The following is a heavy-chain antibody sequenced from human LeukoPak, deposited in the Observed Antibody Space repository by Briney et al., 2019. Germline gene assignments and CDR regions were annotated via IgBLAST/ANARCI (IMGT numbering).Heavy chain of an antibody. CDR2: ISSSSSTI. CDR1: GLTFSSYS. Sequence: GGSLRLSCAASGLTFSSYSMNWVRQAPGKGLGWVSYISSSSSTIYYADSVKGRFTISRDNSKNTLYLQMNSLRAEDTAVYYCARGLLWTLGAFDIWGQGTMVTVSS. CDR3: ARGLLWTLGAFDI. J-gene: IGHJ3*02. D-gene: IGHD3-10*01. V-gene: IGHV3-48*01.